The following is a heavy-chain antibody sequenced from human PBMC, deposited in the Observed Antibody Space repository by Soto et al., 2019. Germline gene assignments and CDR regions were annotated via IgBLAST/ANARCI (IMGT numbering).Heavy chain of an antibody. Sequence: GGSLRLSCAASGFTFDDYAMHWVRQAPGKGLEWVSGISWNSGSIGYADSVKGRFTISRDNAKNSLYLQMNSLRAEDTALYYCAKEKYSSSSYLGYYYYYMDVWGKGTTVTVSS. CDR2: ISWNSGSI. J-gene: IGHJ6*03. V-gene: IGHV3-9*01. CDR1: GFTFDDYA. CDR3: AKEKYSSSSYLGYYYYYMDV. D-gene: IGHD6-6*01.